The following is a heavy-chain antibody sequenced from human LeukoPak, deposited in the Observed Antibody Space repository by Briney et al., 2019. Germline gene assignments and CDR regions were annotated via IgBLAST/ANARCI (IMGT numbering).Heavy chain of an antibody. V-gene: IGHV3-23*01. CDR1: GFTFSSHA. J-gene: IGHJ3*02. CDR3: AKVGRSITGDDAFDI. CDR2: ISGGGEST. D-gene: IGHD7-27*01. Sequence: GGSLRLSCAASGFTFSSHAMNWVRQAPGKGLEWVSSISGGGESTYYADSVKGRFTISRDNSKNTLYLQMNSLRAEDTAVYYCAKVGRSITGDDAFDIWGQGTMVTVSS.